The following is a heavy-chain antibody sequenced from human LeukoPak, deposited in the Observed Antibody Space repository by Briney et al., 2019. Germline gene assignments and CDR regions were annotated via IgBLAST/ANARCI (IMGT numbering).Heavy chain of an antibody. CDR1: GYNLSNCL. J-gene: IGHJ4*02. CDR3: ARHGGGGSGGNSGFDY. Sequence: GESLKIFCEGSGYNLSNCLIGWVRQMPGKGLEWMGIIYPGDSDTRYGPSFQGQVTISADKSISTAYLQWSSLKASDTAMYYCARHGGGGSGGNSGFDYWGQGTLVTVSS. CDR2: IYPGDSDT. V-gene: IGHV5-51*01. D-gene: IGHD4-23*01.